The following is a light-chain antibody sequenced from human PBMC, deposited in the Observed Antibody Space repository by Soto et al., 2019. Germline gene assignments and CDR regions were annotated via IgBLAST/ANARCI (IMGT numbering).Light chain of an antibody. CDR3: HQYDMSPPYT. CDR1: QSVSSSY. V-gene: IGKV3-20*01. Sequence: EIVLTQSPVTLSLSPGERATLSCRASQSVSSSYLAWYQQKAGQAPRLLIYGASKKATGIPDRFSGSGSGTDFTLTISRLEPEDFAVYYCHQYDMSPPYTFGQGTKVDIK. J-gene: IGKJ2*01. CDR2: GAS.